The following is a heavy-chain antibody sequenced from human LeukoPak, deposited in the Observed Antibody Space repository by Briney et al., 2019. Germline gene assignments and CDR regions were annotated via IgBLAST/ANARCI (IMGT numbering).Heavy chain of an antibody. D-gene: IGHD6-13*01. CDR1: GFTFSSYG. CDR3: AREPTGYSSSTFDY. J-gene: IGHJ4*02. Sequence: PGGSLRLSCAASGFTFSSYGMHWVRQAPGKGLEWVAVISYDGSNKYYADSVKGRFTISRDNSKNTLYLQMNSLRAEDTAVYYCAREPTGYSSSTFDYWGQGTLVTVSS. V-gene: IGHV3-30*03. CDR2: ISYDGSNK.